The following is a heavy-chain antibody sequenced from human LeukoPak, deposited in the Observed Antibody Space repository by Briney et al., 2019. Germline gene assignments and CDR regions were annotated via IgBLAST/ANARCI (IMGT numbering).Heavy chain of an antibody. CDR1: GFTFSNYG. CDR3: AKSYDFWSGYYPLYYYYGMDV. J-gene: IGHJ6*02. D-gene: IGHD3-3*01. Sequence: GGSLRLSCAAPGFTFSNYGMHWVRQAPGKGLEWVAVISYDGSNKYYADSVKGRFTISRDNSKNTLYLQMNSLRGEDTAVYYCAKSYDFWSGYYPLYYYYGMDVWGQGTTVTVSS. V-gene: IGHV3-30*18. CDR2: ISYDGSNK.